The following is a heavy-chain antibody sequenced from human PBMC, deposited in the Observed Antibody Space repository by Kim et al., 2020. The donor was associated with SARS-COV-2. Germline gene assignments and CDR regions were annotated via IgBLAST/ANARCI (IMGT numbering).Heavy chain of an antibody. CDR3: ARGGLFYSFDI. CDR2: EM. Sequence: EMEYVESMRGRFTISRDNAKNSLYLQMSSLRAEDTAVYYCARGGLFYSFDIWGQGTLVSVSS. V-gene: IGHV3-7*01. J-gene: IGHJ3*02. D-gene: IGHD3-10*01.